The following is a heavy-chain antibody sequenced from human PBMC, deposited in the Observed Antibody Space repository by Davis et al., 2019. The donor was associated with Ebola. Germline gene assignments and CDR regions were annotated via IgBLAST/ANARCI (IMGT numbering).Heavy chain of an antibody. CDR2: ISHGGTT. J-gene: IGHJ2*01. CDR3: ARRIWSGPPKNWYFDL. D-gene: IGHD3-3*01. V-gene: IGHV4-34*01. CDR1: YGSFGGYQ. Sequence: MPSETLSLTCAAYYGSFGGYQWNWIRQSPGKGLEWLGEISHGGTTNYNPSLKSRVTISLDTSKNQFSLKVMSVTAADTAVYYCARRIWSGPPKNWYFDLWGRGTLVSVSS.